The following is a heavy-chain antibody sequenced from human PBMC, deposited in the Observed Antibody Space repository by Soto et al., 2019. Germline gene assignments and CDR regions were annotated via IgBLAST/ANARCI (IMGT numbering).Heavy chain of an antibody. CDR2: INAGKGDT. D-gene: IGHD1-7*01. CDR3: ARNILGGTTDY. V-gene: IGHV1-3*01. CDR1: GYTFTNHA. J-gene: IGHJ4*02. Sequence: ASVKVSCKASGYTFTNHAIHWVRQAPGQGLEWMGWINAGKGDTKYPQRFQDRVTITRDTSASIAYMELSSLRSEDTAVYYCARNILGGTTDYWGQGTLVTVSS.